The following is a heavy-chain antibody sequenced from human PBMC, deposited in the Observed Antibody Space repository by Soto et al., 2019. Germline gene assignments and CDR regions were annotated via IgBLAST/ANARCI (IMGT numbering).Heavy chain of an antibody. CDR3: ARGGSLYYYYGIDV. J-gene: IGHJ6*02. D-gene: IGHD3-16*01. V-gene: IGHV3-53*01. CDR1: GFTISDNY. CDR2: IDNGGDT. Sequence: GGSRRRSCAASGFTISDNYMTWVGQAPGKGLEWVSLIDNGGDTYDADSVKGRFTLSRDSSKNTLYLQMNSLRAEDTAVYNCARGGSLYYYYGIDVWGQGTTVTVSS.